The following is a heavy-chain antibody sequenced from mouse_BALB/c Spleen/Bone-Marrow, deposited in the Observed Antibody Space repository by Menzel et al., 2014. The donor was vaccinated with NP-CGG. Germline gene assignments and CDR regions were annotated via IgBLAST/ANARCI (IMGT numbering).Heavy chain of an antibody. CDR1: GYSFTDYT. J-gene: IGHJ1*01. D-gene: IGHD1-1*01. CDR3: ARSDYGYGYFDV. CDR2: INPYNGGT. Sequence: EVQLAESGPELVKPGASMKISCKASGYSFTDYTMNWVKPSHGKNLEWIGLINPYNGGTTYNQKFKGKATLTVDMSSSTAYLELLSLTSEDSAVYYCARSDYGYGYFDVWGAGTTVTVSS. V-gene: IGHV1-18*01.